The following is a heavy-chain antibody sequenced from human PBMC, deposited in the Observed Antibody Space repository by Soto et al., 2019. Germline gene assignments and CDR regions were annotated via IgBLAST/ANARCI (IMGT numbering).Heavy chain of an antibody. CDR2: ISGSGGST. J-gene: IGHJ4*02. CDR3: AKDWDSGYSSSWYYFDY. Sequence: GGSLRLSCAASGFTFSGYAMSWVRQAPGKGLEWVSAISGSGGSTYYADSVKGRFTISRDNSKNTLYLQMNSLRAEDTAVYYCAKDWDSGYSSSWYYFDYWGQGTLVTVSS. D-gene: IGHD6-13*01. CDR1: GFTFSGYA. V-gene: IGHV3-23*01.